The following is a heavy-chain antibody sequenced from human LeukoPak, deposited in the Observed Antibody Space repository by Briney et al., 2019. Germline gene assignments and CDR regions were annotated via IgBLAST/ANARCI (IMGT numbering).Heavy chain of an antibody. D-gene: IGHD3-10*01. CDR3: ARDPGVLLTDAFDI. J-gene: IGHJ3*02. Sequence: SETLSLTCTVSGGSISSYYWSWIRQPPGKGLEWIGYIYYSGSTNYNPSLKSRVTISVDTSKNQFSLKLSSVTAADTAVYYCARDPGVLLTDAFDIWGQGTVVTVSS. V-gene: IGHV4-59*01. CDR1: GGSISSYY. CDR2: IYYSGST.